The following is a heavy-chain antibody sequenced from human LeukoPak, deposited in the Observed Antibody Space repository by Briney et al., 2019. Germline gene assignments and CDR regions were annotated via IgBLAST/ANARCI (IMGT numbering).Heavy chain of an antibody. Sequence: ASVKVSCKTSGYTFTGYYMHWVRQAPGQGLEWMGWINPNSGGTNYAQKFQGRVTMTRDTSISTAYMELSRLRSDGTAVYYCARSLYYYGSDSFDIWGQGTMVSVSS. J-gene: IGHJ3*02. V-gene: IGHV1-2*02. CDR3: ARSLYYYGSDSFDI. D-gene: IGHD3-10*01. CDR1: GYTFTGYY. CDR2: INPNSGGT.